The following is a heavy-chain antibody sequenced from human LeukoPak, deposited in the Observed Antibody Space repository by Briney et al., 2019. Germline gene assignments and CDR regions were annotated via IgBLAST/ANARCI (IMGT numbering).Heavy chain of an antibody. CDR1: GFTFSNAW. Sequence: PGGSLRLSCAASGFTFSNAWVSWVRQAPGKGLEWVGRIKSKTDGGTTDYAAPVKGRFTISRDDSKNTLYLQMNSLKTEDTAVYYCTTGAHSGYSHPLGPAGDYYYGMDVWGQGTTVTVSS. V-gene: IGHV3-15*01. J-gene: IGHJ6*02. D-gene: IGHD5-12*01. CDR3: TTGAHSGYSHPLGPAGDYYYGMDV. CDR2: IKSKTDGGTT.